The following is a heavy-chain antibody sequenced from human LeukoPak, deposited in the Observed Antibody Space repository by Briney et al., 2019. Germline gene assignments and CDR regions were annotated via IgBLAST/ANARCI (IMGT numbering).Heavy chain of an antibody. J-gene: IGHJ6*02. CDR1: GFTFSSYA. CDR3: ARERRTSSSYYYYGMDV. Sequence: GGSLRLSCAASGFTFSSYAMSWVRQAPGKGLEWVSAISGRGDSTYFADSVKGRFTISRDNSKNTLDLQMNSLRAEDTAVYYCARERRTSSSYYYYGMDVWGQGTTVTVSS. V-gene: IGHV3-23*01. D-gene: IGHD2-2*01. CDR2: ISGRGDST.